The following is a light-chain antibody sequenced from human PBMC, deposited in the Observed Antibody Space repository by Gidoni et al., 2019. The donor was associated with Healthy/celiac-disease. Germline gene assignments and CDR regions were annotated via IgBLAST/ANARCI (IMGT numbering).Light chain of an antibody. J-gene: IGKJ4*02. Sequence: ELVLPQSPATLSLSPGERATLSCRASQSVSSYLAWYQQKTGQAPRLLIYDASNRATGIPARFSGSGSGTEVTITISSREPEDFAVYYCQQRSNWPPLTFGGGTKVEIK. V-gene: IGKV3-11*01. CDR2: DAS. CDR1: QSVSSY. CDR3: QQRSNWPPLT.